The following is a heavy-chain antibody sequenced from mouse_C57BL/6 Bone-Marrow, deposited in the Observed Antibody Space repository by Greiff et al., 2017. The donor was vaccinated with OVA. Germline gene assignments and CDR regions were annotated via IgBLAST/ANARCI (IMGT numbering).Heavy chain of an antibody. D-gene: IGHD1-2*01. CDR3: ARGGYGYYYAMDY. Sequence: EVQLQQSGPELVKPGASVKIPCKASGYTFTDYNMDWVKQSHGKSLEWIGDINPNNGGTIYNQKFKGKATLTVDKSSSTAYMVRRSLTSEYTAVYYGARGGYGYYYAMDYWGQGTSVTVSS. V-gene: IGHV1-18*01. J-gene: IGHJ4*01. CDR1: GYTFTDYN. CDR2: INPNNGGT.